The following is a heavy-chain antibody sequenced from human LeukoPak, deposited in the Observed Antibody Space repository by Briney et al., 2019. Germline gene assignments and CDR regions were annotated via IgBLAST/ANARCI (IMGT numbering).Heavy chain of an antibody. CDR2: IYYSGST. D-gene: IGHD1-26*01. Sequence: SETLPLTCTVSGGSISSYYWSWIRQPPGKGLEWIGYIYYSGSTNYNPSLKSRVTISVDTSKNQFSLKLSSVTAADTAVYYCARGQLGATDAFDIWGQGTMVTVSS. J-gene: IGHJ3*02. CDR3: ARGQLGATDAFDI. CDR1: GGSISSYY. V-gene: IGHV4-59*01.